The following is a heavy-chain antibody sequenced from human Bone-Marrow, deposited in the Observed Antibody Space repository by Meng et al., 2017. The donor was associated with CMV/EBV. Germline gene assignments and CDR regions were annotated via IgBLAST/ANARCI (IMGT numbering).Heavy chain of an antibody. V-gene: IGHV4-59*01. CDR1: GGSISSYY. D-gene: IGHD3-3*02. CDR2: MYYSGST. Sequence: SETLSLTCTVSGGSISSYYWSWIRQPPGKGLEWIGYMYYSGSTNYNPSLKSRITISVYTSKNQFSLKLSPVTAADPAVYYCARGGHFGSGLLDYWGQGNLVNVAS. CDR3: ARGGHFGSGLLDY. J-gene: IGHJ4*02.